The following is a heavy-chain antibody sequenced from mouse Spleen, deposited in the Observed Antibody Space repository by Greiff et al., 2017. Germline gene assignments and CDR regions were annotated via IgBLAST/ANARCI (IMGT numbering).Heavy chain of an antibody. J-gene: IGHJ4*01. V-gene: IGHV1-80*01. CDR1: GYAFSSYW. CDR3: ARFPLYDYDRGGAMDY. CDR2: IYPGDGDT. Sequence: VKLMESGAELVKPGASVKISCKASGYAFSSYWMNWVKQRPGKGLEWIGQIYPGDGDTNYNGKFKGKATLTADKSSSTAYMQLSSLTSEDSAVYFCARFPLYDYDRGGAMDYWGQGTSVTVSS. D-gene: IGHD2-4*01.